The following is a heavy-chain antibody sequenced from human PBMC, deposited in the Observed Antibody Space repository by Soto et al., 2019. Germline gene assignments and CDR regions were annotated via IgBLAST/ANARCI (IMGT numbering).Heavy chain of an antibody. V-gene: IGHV3-30*18. CDR3: AKDGGETMNDALDI. J-gene: IGHJ3*02. CDR1: GFTFSSYD. D-gene: IGHD3-22*01. CDR2: ISYDGSDK. Sequence: QVQLVESGGGVVQPGRSLRLSCAASGFTFSSYDMHWVRQAPGKGLEGVAVISYDGSDKYYADSVKGRFTISRDNSKNTLYMQMNSMRHEDTAVYYCAKDGGETMNDALDIWGQGTMVTVYS.